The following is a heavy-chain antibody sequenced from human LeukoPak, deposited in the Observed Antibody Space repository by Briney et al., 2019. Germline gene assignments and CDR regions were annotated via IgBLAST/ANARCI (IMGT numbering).Heavy chain of an antibody. CDR2: INHSGST. Sequence: SETLSLTCTVSGGSISSYYWSWIRQPPGKGLEWIGEINHSGSTNYNPSLKSRVTISVDTSKNQFSLKLSSVTAADTAVYYCARKYSSSKVDYWGQGTLVTVSS. D-gene: IGHD6-6*01. CDR3: ARKYSSSKVDY. J-gene: IGHJ4*02. CDR1: GGSISSYY. V-gene: IGHV4-34*01.